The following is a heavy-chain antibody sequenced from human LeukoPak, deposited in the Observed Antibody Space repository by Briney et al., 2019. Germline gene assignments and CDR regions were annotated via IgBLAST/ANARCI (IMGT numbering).Heavy chain of an antibody. CDR3: ARGSYYYGSGSGPGDY. CDR1: GFAFSSYD. V-gene: IGHV3-13*01. J-gene: IGHJ4*02. D-gene: IGHD3-10*01. Sequence: PGGSLRLSCAASGFAFSSYDMHWVRQATGKGLEWVSAIGTAGDTYYPGSVKGRFTISRENAKNSLYLQMNSLRAGDTAVYYCARGSYYYGSGSGPGDYWGQGTLVTVSS. CDR2: IGTAGDT.